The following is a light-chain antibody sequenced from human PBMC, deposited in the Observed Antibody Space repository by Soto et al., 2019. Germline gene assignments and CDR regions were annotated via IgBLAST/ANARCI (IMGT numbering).Light chain of an antibody. J-gene: IGLJ7*01. CDR2: RNN. CDR1: SSNIGSNY. Sequence: QSVLTQPPSASGTPGQRVTISCSGSSSNIGSNYVYWYQQLPGTAPKLLIYRNNQRPSGVPDRFSGSKSGTSASLAISGLRSEDEADYYCAAWDDSLSVPVFGGVTQLTVL. V-gene: IGLV1-47*01. CDR3: AAWDDSLSVPV.